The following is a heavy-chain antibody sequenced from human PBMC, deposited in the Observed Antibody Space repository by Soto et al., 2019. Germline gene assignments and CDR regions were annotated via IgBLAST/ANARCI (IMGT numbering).Heavy chain of an antibody. V-gene: IGHV4-59*01. D-gene: IGHD3-10*01. CDR3: ERGRVPHNFDY. CDR1: GGSISDYY. CDR2: IYYSGST. Sequence: SETLSLTCSVSGGSISDYYWSWIRQPPGKGLEWIGYIYYSGSTNYNPSLKSQVTISVDTSKNQFSLKLTSVTAADTAVYYCERGRVPHNFDYWGRGTMVTVSS. J-gene: IGHJ4*02.